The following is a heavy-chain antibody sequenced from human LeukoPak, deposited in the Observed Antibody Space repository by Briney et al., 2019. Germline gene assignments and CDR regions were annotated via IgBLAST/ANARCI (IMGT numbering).Heavy chain of an antibody. CDR1: GFTFSSYG. V-gene: IGHV3-33*01. CDR3: ARVGYYGSGSLSALDY. D-gene: IGHD3-10*01. Sequence: GGSLRLSCAASGFTFSSYGMHWVRQAPGKGLEWVAVIWYDGSNKYYADSVKGRFTISRDNSKNTLYLQMNSLRAEDTAVYYCARVGYYGSGSLSALDYWGQGTLVTVSS. J-gene: IGHJ4*02. CDR2: IWYDGSNK.